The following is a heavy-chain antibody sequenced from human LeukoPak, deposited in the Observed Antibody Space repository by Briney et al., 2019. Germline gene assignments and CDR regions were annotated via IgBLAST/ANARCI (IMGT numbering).Heavy chain of an antibody. J-gene: IGHJ4*02. CDR3: SRGFGEFVFDY. V-gene: IGHV4-30-4*08. Sequence: SETLSLTCAVYGGSFSDYYWAWIRQSPAKGLEWIGYIYYSGSTYYNPSLKSRVTISVDTSKNQFSLKLSSVTAADTAVYYCSRGFGEFVFDYWGQGTLVTVSS. CDR2: IYYSGST. D-gene: IGHD3-10*01. CDR1: GGSFSDYY.